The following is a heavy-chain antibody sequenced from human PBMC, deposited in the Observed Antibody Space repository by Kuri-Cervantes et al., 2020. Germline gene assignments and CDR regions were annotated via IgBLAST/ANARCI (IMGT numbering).Heavy chain of an antibody. Sequence: ASVKVSCKASGYTFTNYFMHWVRQAPGQGLEWMGIINPNDGYTTYAQKSQGRVTMTRDTSTSTVYMELSSPRSEDTAVYYCARALNSNSAFDIWGQGTMVTVSS. J-gene: IGHJ3*02. D-gene: IGHD2/OR15-2a*01. CDR3: ARALNSNSAFDI. CDR2: INPNDGYT. V-gene: IGHV1-46*01. CDR1: GYTFTNYF.